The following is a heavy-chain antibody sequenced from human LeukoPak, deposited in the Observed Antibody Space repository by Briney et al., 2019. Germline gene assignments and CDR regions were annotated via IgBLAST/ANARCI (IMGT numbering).Heavy chain of an antibody. CDR3: ARVQGSGYCSSTSCSDNWFDP. CDR1: GYTFTGYY. J-gene: IGHJ5*02. V-gene: IGHV1-2*02. D-gene: IGHD2-2*01. CDR2: INPNSGGT. Sequence: GASVKVSCKASGYTFTGYYMHWVRQAPGQGLEWMGWINPNSGGTNYAQKFQGRVTMTRDTSISTAYMELSRLRSDDTAVYYCARVQGSGYCSSTSCSDNWFDPWGQGTLVTVSS.